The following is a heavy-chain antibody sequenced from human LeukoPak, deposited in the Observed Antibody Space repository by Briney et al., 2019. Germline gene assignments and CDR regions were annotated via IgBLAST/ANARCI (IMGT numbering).Heavy chain of an antibody. Sequence: VSVKVSCKASGYTFTSYDINWVRQATGQGLEWMGWMNPNSGSTGYAQKFQGRVTMTRNTSISTAYMELSSLRSEDTAVYYCARAPSAWIQLWLVGYYFDYWGQGTLVTVSS. V-gene: IGHV1-8*01. CDR3: ARAPSAWIQLWLVGYYFDY. J-gene: IGHJ4*02. CDR1: GYTFTSYD. CDR2: MNPNSGST. D-gene: IGHD5-18*01.